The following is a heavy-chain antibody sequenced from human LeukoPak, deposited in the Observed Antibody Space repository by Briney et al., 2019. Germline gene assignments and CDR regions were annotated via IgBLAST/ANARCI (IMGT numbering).Heavy chain of an antibody. V-gene: IGHV3-53*04. D-gene: IGHD3-9*01. Sequence: PGGSLRLSCAASGFTVSSNYMSWVRQAPGKGLEWVSVIYSGGSTYYADSVKGRFTISRHNSKNTLYLQMNSLRAEDTAVYYCAGGALHYYDILTGYPLYYFDYWGQGTLVTVPS. CDR1: GFTVSSNY. CDR3: AGGALHYYDILTGYPLYYFDY. CDR2: IYSGGST. J-gene: IGHJ4*02.